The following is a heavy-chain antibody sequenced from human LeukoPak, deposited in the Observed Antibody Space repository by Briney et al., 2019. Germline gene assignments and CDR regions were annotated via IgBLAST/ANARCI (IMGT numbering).Heavy chain of an antibody. CDR2: VSNSGST. CDR3: ARTTPADYSGGWPYFDY. CDR1: DINTYF. D-gene: IGHD6-19*01. Sequence: PSETLSLTCTVSDINTYFWSWIRQPPGKKLEWIGYVSNSGSTNYDCSLNSRVTISLDTSKKQFSLTLRSVTAADTAVYYCARTTPADYSGGWPYFDYWGQGILVTVSS. V-gene: IGHV4-4*08. J-gene: IGHJ4*02.